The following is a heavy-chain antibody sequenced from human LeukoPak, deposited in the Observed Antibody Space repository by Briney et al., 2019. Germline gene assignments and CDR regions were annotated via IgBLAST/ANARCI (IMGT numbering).Heavy chain of an antibody. D-gene: IGHD2/OR15-2a*01. Sequence: GGSLRLSCAASGFTFDDYAMHWVRQAPGKGLEGVSGISWNSGSIGYADSVKGRSTISRDNAKNSLYLQMNSLRAEDMALYYCAKDIDSGFSGTPCYFHYWGQGTLVTVSS. V-gene: IGHV3-9*03. CDR2: ISWNSGSI. CDR1: GFTFDDYA. CDR3: AKDIDSGFSGTPCYFHY. J-gene: IGHJ4*02.